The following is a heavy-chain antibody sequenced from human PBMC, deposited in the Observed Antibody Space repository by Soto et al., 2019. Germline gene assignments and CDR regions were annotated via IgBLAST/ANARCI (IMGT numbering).Heavy chain of an antibody. CDR3: ACITMVRGALARFDP. J-gene: IGHJ5*02. V-gene: IGHV4-59*01. Sequence: SETLSLTCTVSGGSISSYYWSWIRQPPGKGLEWIGYIYYSGSTNYNPSLKSRVTISVDTSKNQFSLKLSSVTAADTAVYYCACITMVRGALARFDPWGQGTLVTVS. CDR2: IYYSGST. CDR1: GGSISSYY. D-gene: IGHD3-10*01.